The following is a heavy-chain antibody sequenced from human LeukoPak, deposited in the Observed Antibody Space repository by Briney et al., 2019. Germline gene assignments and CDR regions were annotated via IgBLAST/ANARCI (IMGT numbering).Heavy chain of an antibody. D-gene: IGHD6-19*01. V-gene: IGHV4-61*02. CDR1: GGSISSGNYY. CDR3: ARDIGWIDY. Sequence: SQTLSLTCTVSGGSISSGNYYWSWIRQPAGKGLEWIGRIYTSGSINYNPSLKSRVTISGDMSKNQFSLKLSSVTAADTAVYYCARDIGWIDYWGQGTLVTVSS. CDR2: IYTSGSI. J-gene: IGHJ4*02.